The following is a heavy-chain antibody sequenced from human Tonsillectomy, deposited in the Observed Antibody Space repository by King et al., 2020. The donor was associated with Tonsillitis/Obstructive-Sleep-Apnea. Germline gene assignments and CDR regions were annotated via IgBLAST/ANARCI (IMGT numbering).Heavy chain of an antibody. V-gene: IGHV1-18*01. Sequence: VQLVESGAEVKRPGASVRVSCKASGYTFTSYGISWVRQAPGQGLEWMGWISPYNGDTNFAQKLQGRVTMTTGTSTSTAYMELRSLRSDDTAVYYCARDSMSHYYDSSCYYNFDYWGQGTLVTVSS. CDR2: ISPYNGDT. CDR3: ARDSMSHYYDSSCYYNFDY. J-gene: IGHJ4*02. CDR1: GYTFTSYG. D-gene: IGHD3-22*01.